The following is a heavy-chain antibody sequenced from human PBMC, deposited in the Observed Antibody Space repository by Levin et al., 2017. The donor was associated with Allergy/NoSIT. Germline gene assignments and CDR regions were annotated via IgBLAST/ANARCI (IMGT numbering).Heavy chain of an antibody. J-gene: IGHJ6*03. CDR1: GYTFTSYD. Sequence: AASVKVSCKASGYTFTSYDINWVRQATGQGLEWMGWMNPNSGNTGYAQKFQGRVTMTRNTSISTAYMELSSLRSEDTAVYYCAITIFGVVISDMDVWGKGTTVTVSS. D-gene: IGHD3-3*01. V-gene: IGHV1-8*01. CDR3: AITIFGVVISDMDV. CDR2: MNPNSGNT.